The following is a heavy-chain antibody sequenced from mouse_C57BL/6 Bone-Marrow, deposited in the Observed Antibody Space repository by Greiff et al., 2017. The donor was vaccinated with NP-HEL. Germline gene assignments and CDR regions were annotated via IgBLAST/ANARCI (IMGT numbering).Heavy chain of an antibody. CDR3: ARGGYDGYYFPYYFDY. Sequence: EVQLQESVAELVRPGASVKLSCTASGFNIKNTYMHWVKQRPEQGLEWIGRIDPANGNTKYVPKFQGKATITADTSSNTAYLQLSSLTSEDTAIYYCARGGYDGYYFPYYFDYWGQGTTLTVSS. CDR2: IDPANGNT. J-gene: IGHJ2*01. CDR1: GFNIKNTY. D-gene: IGHD2-3*01. V-gene: IGHV14-3*01.